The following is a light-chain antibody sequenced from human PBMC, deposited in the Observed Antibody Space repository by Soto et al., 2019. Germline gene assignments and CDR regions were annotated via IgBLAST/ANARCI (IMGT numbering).Light chain of an antibody. J-gene: IGKJ2*01. CDR2: DAS. CDR3: QQHNDYSAVT. Sequence: DIQMTQSPSTLSASVGDRVTITCRASQNIGSSLAWYQHRPGKAPKLLIFDASTLQTGVPSRFSGSGFGTQFTLTTTCLKPDEFATYYCQQHNDYSAVTFGQGTKLEIK. CDR1: QNIGSS. V-gene: IGKV1-5*01.